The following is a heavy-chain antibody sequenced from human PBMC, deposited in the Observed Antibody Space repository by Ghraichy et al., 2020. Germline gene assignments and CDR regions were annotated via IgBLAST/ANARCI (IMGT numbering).Heavy chain of an antibody. V-gene: IGHV4-39*07. CDR1: GGSISSSSYY. CDR2: IYYSGNT. D-gene: IGHD5-18*01. J-gene: IGHJ6*02. CDR3: AKYSYGTHYGLDV. Sequence: SETLSLTCTVSGGSISSSSYYWGWIRQPPGKGLEWIGNIYYSGNTYYNPSLKSRVTISIDTSKNQFSLKLNSVTAADTAVYYCAKYSYGTHYGLDVWGQGTPVTVSS.